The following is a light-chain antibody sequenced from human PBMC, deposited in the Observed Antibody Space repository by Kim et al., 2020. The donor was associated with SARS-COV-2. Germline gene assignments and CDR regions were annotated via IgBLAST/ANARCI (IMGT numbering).Light chain of an antibody. J-gene: IGLJ1*01. CDR3: QSWDSSTNV. V-gene: IGLV3-1*01. Sequence: SYELTQPPSVSVSPGQTASITCSGDKLGDRCACGYQQQPRPSPVVVIYQYRNRPSGTPVRFSGSNSGNTATLSISVTQAMAEADSYCQSWDSSTNVFGTG. CDR2: QYR. CDR1: KLGDRC.